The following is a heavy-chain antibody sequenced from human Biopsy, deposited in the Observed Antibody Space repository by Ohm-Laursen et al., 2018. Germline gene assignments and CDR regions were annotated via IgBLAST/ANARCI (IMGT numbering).Heavy chain of an antibody. CDR2: ISEDGTNK. D-gene: IGHD3-10*01. CDR3: AKDRGVARTYYYYPYGLDV. Sequence: SLRLSCAASGFTFSRYGMHWVRQAPGKGLEWVASISEDGTNKYYEDSVKGRFTVSRDNSKNTLYLQMNSLRAEDTAVFYCAKDRGVARTYYYYPYGLDVWGQGTTVTVSS. CDR1: GFTFSRYG. V-gene: IGHV3-30*18. J-gene: IGHJ6*02.